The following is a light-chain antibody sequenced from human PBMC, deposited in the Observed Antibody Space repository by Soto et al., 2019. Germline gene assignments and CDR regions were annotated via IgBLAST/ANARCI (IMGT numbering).Light chain of an antibody. CDR1: QSVSSRS. CDR3: PQYDSSPRP. CDR2: GAS. Sequence: EIVLTLSPGTLSFSPGERATLSCRASQSVSSRSLAWYQQKPGQAPRLLISGASSRAADIPDRFSGSGSGTDFTLTINRLEPEDFAVYYCPQYDSSPRPFAQGTKEDIK. V-gene: IGKV3-20*01. J-gene: IGKJ1*01.